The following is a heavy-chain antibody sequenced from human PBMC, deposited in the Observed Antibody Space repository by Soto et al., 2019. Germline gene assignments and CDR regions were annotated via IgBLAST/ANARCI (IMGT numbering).Heavy chain of an antibody. D-gene: IGHD3-9*01. CDR1: GFSLSTSGVG. CDR3: AREDVLRYFDWLLPVGAFDI. J-gene: IGHJ3*02. Sequence: QITLKESGPTLVKPTQTLTLTCTFSGFSLSTSGVGVGWIRQPPGKTLEWLALIYWDDDKRYSPSLKSRLNIPKDTSKNQVVHTTTTMDPVDSATSYCAREDVLRYFDWLLPVGAFDIWGQGTMVTVSS. CDR2: IYWDDDK. V-gene: IGHV2-5*02.